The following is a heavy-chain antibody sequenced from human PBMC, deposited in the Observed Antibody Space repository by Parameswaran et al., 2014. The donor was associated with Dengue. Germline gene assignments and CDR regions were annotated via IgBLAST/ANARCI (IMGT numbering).Heavy chain of an antibody. CDR2: ISAYNGNT. D-gene: IGHD1-26*01. J-gene: IGHJ3*02. V-gene: IGHV1-18*01. CDR3: ARLERVGDDAFDI. Sequence: WVRQAPGQGLEWMGWISAYNGNTNYAQKLQGRVTMTTDTSTSTAYMELRSLRSDDTAVYYCARLERVGDDAFDIWGQGTMVTVSS.